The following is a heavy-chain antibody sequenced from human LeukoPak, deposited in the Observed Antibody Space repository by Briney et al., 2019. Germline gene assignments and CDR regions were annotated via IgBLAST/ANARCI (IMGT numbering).Heavy chain of an antibody. CDR3: ARRTLYSSGWLPDY. CDR2: VSPNSADT. CDR1: GYTFTSYD. J-gene: IGHJ4*02. V-gene: IGHV1-8*03. D-gene: IGHD6-19*01. Sequence: GASVKVSCKASGYTFTSYDINWVRQATGQGLEWMGWVSPNSADTGYAQKFQGRVTITRNTSINTAYMELSSLRSDDTAVYYCARRTLYSSGWLPDYWGQGTLVTVSS.